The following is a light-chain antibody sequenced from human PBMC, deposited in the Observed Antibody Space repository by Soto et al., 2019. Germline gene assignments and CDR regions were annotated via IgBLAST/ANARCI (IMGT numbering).Light chain of an antibody. J-gene: IGKJ1*01. V-gene: IGKV3-20*01. Sequence: EIVLTQSPGTLSLSPGERATLSCRASQSVGSYYLAWYQQKPGQAPRLLIYAASNRATGIPDRFSGSGSGTDFTLTISRLEPEDFATYFCQQSYSTPPWTFGQGTKVDNK. CDR2: AAS. CDR3: QQSYSTPPWT. CDR1: QSVGSYY.